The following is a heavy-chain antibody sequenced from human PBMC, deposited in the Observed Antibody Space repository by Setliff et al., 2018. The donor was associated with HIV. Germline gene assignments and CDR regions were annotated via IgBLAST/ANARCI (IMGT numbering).Heavy chain of an antibody. J-gene: IGHJ4*02. CDR1: GGSISTFY. D-gene: IGHD2-2*01. Sequence: SETLSLTCTVSGGSISTFYWGWLRQPPGKGLEWIGYIYTSGPTNYVPSLKSRVAISLNTSRNQFPLRLNSVAAADTAVYYCARQARYCTSNNCYRYFDSWGQGTLVTV. CDR2: IYTSGPT. CDR3: ARQARYCTSNNCYRYFDS. V-gene: IGHV4-4*08.